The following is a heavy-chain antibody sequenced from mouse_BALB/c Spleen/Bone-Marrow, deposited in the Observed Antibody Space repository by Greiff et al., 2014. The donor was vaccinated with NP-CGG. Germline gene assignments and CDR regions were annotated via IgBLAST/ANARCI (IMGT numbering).Heavy chain of an antibody. J-gene: IGHJ4*01. CDR2: ILPGNTNA. CDR1: GHSFSNYW. V-gene: IGHV1-9*01. CDR3: ARGWYSMDD. Sequence: QVQLQQSGAEQMQPGASVKISCKATGHSFSNYWIEWVKQRPGHGLEWIGEILPGNTNANYNEKFKGRATFTADTSSNTAYMQLSSLTSEDSAVYYCARGWYSMDDWGQGTSVTVSS.